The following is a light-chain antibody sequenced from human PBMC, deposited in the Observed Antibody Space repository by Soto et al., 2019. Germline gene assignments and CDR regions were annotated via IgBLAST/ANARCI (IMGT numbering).Light chain of an antibody. J-gene: IGLJ3*02. Sequence: QSALTQPASVSGSPGQSITISCTGTSSDVGGYNYVSWYQHHPGKAPKLMIYEVSNRPSGVPNRFSGSKSGNTASLTISGLQPELDAHSYSRSYTSSITLGVFGLGTNLPLL. CDR3: RSYTSSITLGV. V-gene: IGLV2-14*01. CDR1: SSDVGGYNY. CDR2: EVS.